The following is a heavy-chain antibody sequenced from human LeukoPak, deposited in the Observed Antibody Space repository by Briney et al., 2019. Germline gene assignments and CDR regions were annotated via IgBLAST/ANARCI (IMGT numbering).Heavy chain of an antibody. CDR1: GGSISSYY. V-gene: IGHV4-4*07. CDR3: ARTSPRAATFDY. D-gene: IGHD2-15*01. CDR2: IYTSGTT. Sequence: PSETLSLTCAVSGGSISSYYWSWIRQPAGKGLEWIGRIYTSGTTNYNPSLKSRVTMSVDTSKNQFSLNLNSVTAADMAVYYCARTSPRAATFDYWGQGTLVTVSS. J-gene: IGHJ4*02.